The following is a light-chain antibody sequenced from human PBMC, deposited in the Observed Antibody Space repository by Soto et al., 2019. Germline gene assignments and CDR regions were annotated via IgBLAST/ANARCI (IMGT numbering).Light chain of an antibody. V-gene: IGKV3-20*01. CDR3: QQYGSSSWT. CDR1: QTVSSSY. Sequence: EIVLTQSPGTLSLSPGERATLSCRASQTVSSSYLAWYQQKPGQAPRLLIYGASSRATGIPDRFSGGGSGTDFILTISRLEPEDFAVYYCQQYGSSSWTFGQGTQVDIK. J-gene: IGKJ1*01. CDR2: GAS.